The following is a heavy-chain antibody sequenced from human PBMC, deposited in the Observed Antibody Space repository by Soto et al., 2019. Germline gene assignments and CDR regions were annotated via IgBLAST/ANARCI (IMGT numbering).Heavy chain of an antibody. CDR2: ISGSGGST. CDR1: GFTFSSYA. Sequence: EVQLLESGGGLVQPGGSLRLSCAASGFTFSSYAMSWVRQAPGNGLEWVSAISGSGGSTYYADSVKGRFTISRDNSKNTLYLQMNSLRAEETAVYYCAKDYYGSGSYLRYFDYWGQGTLVTVSS. J-gene: IGHJ4*02. D-gene: IGHD3-10*01. V-gene: IGHV3-23*01. CDR3: AKDYYGSGSYLRYFDY.